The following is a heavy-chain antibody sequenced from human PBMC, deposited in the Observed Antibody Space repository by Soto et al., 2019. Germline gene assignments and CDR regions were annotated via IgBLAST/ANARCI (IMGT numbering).Heavy chain of an antibody. Sequence: EVQLVESGGGLVQPGRSLRLSCAASGFTFDDYAMHWVRQAPGKGLEWVSSISWNSDIIKYADSVKGRFTISRDNAKNSLHLQMNTLTAVDTGLYYGAGDPYTSSSGGGFDYWGRGTVVTVS. V-gene: IGHV3-9*01. CDR2: ISWNSDII. D-gene: IGHD6-6*01. J-gene: IGHJ4*02. CDR1: GFTFDDYA. CDR3: AGDPYTSSSGGGFDY.